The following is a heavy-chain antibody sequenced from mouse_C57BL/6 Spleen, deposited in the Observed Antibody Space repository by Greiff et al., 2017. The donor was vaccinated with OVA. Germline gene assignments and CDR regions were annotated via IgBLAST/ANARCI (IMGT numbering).Heavy chain of an antibody. Sequence: QVHVKQSGAELVKPGASVKMSCKASGYTFTTYPIEWMKQNHGKSLEWIGNFHPYNDDTKYNEKFKGKATLTVEKSSSTVYLELSRLTSDDSAVYYCARRGGYLYYFDYWGQGTTLTVSS. CDR1: GYTFTTYP. V-gene: IGHV1-47*01. CDR3: ARRGGYLYYFDY. CDR2: FHPYNDDT. J-gene: IGHJ2*01. D-gene: IGHD2-2*01.